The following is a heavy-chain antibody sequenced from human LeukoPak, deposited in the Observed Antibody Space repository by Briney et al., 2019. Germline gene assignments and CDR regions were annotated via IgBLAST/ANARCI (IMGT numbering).Heavy chain of an antibody. Sequence: PGGSLRLSCAASGFTVSSNYMSWVRQAPGKGLEWVSAISGSGGSTYYADSVKGRFTISRDNSKNTLYLQMNSLRAEDTAVYYCAKDLSVLTVVSERTGYYYMDVWGKGTTVTVSS. CDR2: ISGSGGST. J-gene: IGHJ6*03. D-gene: IGHD4-23*01. CDR3: AKDLSVLTVVSERTGYYYMDV. CDR1: GFTVSSNY. V-gene: IGHV3-23*01.